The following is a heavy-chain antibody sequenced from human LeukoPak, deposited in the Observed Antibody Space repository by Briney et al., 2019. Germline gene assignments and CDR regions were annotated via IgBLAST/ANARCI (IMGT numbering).Heavy chain of an antibody. D-gene: IGHD2-8*01. CDR1: GYIFSSYD. CDR2: MNPNSGNT. CDR3: ARGKYCTNGVCYDY. V-gene: IGHV1-8*03. Sequence: ASVKVSCKASGYIFSSYDINWVRQATGQGLEWIGWMNPNSGNTGYAQKFQGRVTITRNTSISTAYMELSSLRSDDTAVYYCARGKYCTNGVCYDYWGQGTLVTVSS. J-gene: IGHJ4*02.